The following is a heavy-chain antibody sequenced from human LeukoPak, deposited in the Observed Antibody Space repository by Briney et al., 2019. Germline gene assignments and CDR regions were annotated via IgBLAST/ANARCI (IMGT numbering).Heavy chain of an antibody. CDR3: ARGQFWRGSEIRV. CDR2: INHRGST. CDR1: GESSSGYY. Sequence: PSETLSLTCRVDGESSSGYYWIWIRQPPGKGLEWIGEINHRGSTNYNPSLKSRVTLSVDTSNRQFSLNVTSMTAADTAMYYCARGQFWRGSEIRVWGQGTLVTVSS. V-gene: IGHV4-34*01. J-gene: IGHJ4*02. D-gene: IGHD1-26*01.